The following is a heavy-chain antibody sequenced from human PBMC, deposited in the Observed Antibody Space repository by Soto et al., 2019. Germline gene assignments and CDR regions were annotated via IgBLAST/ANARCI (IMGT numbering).Heavy chain of an antibody. Sequence: QVQLMQSGAEVKKPGASVKVSCKASGDTFTDYYIHWVRQAPGQGLEWMGTVNPSGGLTTYAQHCLGRVTMTRDTSTSTLYMGLTSLTSDDTAIYYCARGGHVVVVTAALDYWGQGTLVTVSS. CDR1: GDTFTDYY. V-gene: IGHV1-46*01. CDR2: VNPSGGLT. D-gene: IGHD2-21*02. J-gene: IGHJ4*02. CDR3: ARGGHVVVVTAALDY.